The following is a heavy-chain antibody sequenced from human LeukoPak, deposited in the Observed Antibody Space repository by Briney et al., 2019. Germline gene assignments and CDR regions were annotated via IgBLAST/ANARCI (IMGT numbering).Heavy chain of an antibody. Sequence: GESLKISCKGSGYTFVNYWIGWVRQMPGKGLEWMGSIYPGDSDTRYSPSFQGQVTSSVDKSINSAYLQWSSLKASDTAMYYCARRAPDSSGPDAFDVWGQGAMVTVSS. CDR1: GYTFVNYW. CDR2: IYPGDSDT. J-gene: IGHJ3*01. CDR3: ARRAPDSSGPDAFDV. V-gene: IGHV5-51*01. D-gene: IGHD3-22*01.